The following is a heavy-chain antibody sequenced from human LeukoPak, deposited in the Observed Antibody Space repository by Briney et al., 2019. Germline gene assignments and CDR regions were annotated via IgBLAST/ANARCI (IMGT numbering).Heavy chain of an antibody. Sequence: QTGGSLRLSCAASEFTFSSYAMSWVRQAPGKGLEWVSGISGSNGNTYYADSVKGRFTISRDNSKNTLYLQMNSLRAEDTAVYYCARDQDSGSYYFDPWGQGTLVTVSS. D-gene: IGHD1-26*01. CDR2: ISGSNGNT. V-gene: IGHV3-23*01. CDR3: ARDQDSGSYYFDP. J-gene: IGHJ5*02. CDR1: EFTFSSYA.